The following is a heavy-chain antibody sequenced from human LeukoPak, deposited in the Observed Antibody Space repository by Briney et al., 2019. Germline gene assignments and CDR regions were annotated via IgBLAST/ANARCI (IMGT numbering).Heavy chain of an antibody. V-gene: IGHV3-20*04. CDR2: IKYSGDSA. D-gene: IGHD4-17*01. CDR3: ARDNGDYFSAGYYYGMDV. Sequence: GGSLRFSCAASGFIIDDYDMNWVRQIPGKGLEWVSRIKYSGDSAAYADSVEGRFTVSRDNAKSSLYLQMNSLRVEDTAVYYCARDNGDYFSAGYYYGMDVWGQGTTVTVSS. CDR1: GFIIDDYD. J-gene: IGHJ6*02.